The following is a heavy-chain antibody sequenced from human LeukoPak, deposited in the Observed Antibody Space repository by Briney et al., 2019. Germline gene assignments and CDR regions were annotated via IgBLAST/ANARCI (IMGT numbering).Heavy chain of an antibody. D-gene: IGHD3-22*01. J-gene: IGHJ4*02. CDR3: ARAKQDYYGSSGYRYFDY. Sequence: ASVKVSCKASGSTFSSYAISWVRQAPGQGLEWMGGIIPIFGTANYAQKFQGRVTITADESTSTAYMELSSLRSEDTAVYYCARAKQDYYGSSGYRYFDYWGQGTLVTVSS. CDR1: GSTFSSYA. V-gene: IGHV1-69*13. CDR2: IIPIFGTA.